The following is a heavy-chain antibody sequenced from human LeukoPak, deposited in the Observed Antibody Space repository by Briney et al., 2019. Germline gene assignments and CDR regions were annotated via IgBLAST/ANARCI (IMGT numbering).Heavy chain of an antibody. J-gene: IGHJ4*02. CDR1: GFSFSTYA. Sequence: GGSLRLSCAASGFSFSTYAMAWVRQAPGKGLEWVSALNGRGINTYYADSVEGRFTISRDNSKNTLYLQMNSLRAEDTAVYYCAKGRATFGVDANDYWGQGTLVTVSS. CDR2: LNGRGINT. D-gene: IGHD3-3*01. CDR3: AKGRATFGVDANDY. V-gene: IGHV3-23*01.